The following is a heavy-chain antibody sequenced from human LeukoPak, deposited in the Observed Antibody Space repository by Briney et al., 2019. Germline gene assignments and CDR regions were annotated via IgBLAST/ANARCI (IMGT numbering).Heavy chain of an antibody. D-gene: IGHD3-10*01. CDR2: ISTSGTYM. Sequence: GGSLRLSCAASGFTFSSYYMNWVRQAPGKGLEWVSSISTSGTYMYYADSLKGRFTISRDNAKNSLYLQMNSLRVEDTAVYYCARGPWGSGSTQGDYWGQGALVTVSS. V-gene: IGHV3-21*01. J-gene: IGHJ4*02. CDR3: ARGPWGSGSTQGDY. CDR1: GFTFSSYY.